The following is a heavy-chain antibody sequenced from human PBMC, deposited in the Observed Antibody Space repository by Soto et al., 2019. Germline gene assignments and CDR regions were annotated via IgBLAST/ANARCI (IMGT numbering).Heavy chain of an antibody. J-gene: IGHJ6*02. D-gene: IGHD5-12*01. CDR1: GGTFSSYA. Sequence: GASVKVSCKASGGTFSSYAISWVRQAPGQGLEWVGGIIPIFGTANYAQKFQGRVTITADKSTSTAYMELSSLRSEDTAVYYCARGRWLQSDYYYGMDAWGQGTTVTVSS. V-gene: IGHV1-69*06. CDR3: ARGRWLQSDYYYGMDA. CDR2: IIPIFGTA.